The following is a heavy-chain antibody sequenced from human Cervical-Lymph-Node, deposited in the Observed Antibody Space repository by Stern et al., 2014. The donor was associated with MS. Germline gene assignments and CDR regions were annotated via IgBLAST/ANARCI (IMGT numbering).Heavy chain of an antibody. CDR1: GFTFDDYA. V-gene: IGHV3-43D*03. CDR2: IRRDGGST. J-gene: IGHJ4*02. D-gene: IGHD6-13*01. CDR3: AKDFGDSSSSNY. Sequence: VQLVESGGVVVQPGGSLRLSCAASGFTFDDYAIHWVRQAPGKGLECVSLIRRDGGSTYYADSVKGRFTISRDNSKNSLYLQMNSLRAEDTALYYCAKDFGDSSSSNYWGQGTLVTVSS.